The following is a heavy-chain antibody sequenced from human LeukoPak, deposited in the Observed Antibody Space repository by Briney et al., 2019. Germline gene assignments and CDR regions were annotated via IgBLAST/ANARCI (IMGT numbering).Heavy chain of an antibody. D-gene: IGHD3-10*01. V-gene: IGHV4-59*01. CDR2: IYYSGST. CDR1: GGSISSYY. Sequence: SETLSLTCTVSGGSISSYYWTWIRQPPGKGLEWIGYIYYSGSTNYNPSLKSRVTISVDTSKNQFSLKLSSVTAADTAVYYCAGESPRITKRDDAFDIWGQGTMVTVSS. CDR3: AGESPRITKRDDAFDI. J-gene: IGHJ3*02.